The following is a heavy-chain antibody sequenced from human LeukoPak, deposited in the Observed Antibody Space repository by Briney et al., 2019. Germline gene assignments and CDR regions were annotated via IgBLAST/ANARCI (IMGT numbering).Heavy chain of an antibody. CDR3: ARGLLTEPVPAAINGMDV. CDR2: INHSGST. J-gene: IGHJ6*02. Sequence: SETLSLTCAVYGGSFSGYYWSWIRQPPGKGLEWIGEINHSGSTNYNPSLKSRVTISVDTSKNQFSLKLSSVTAADTAAYYCARGLLTEPVPAAINGMDVWGQGTAVTVSS. D-gene: IGHD2-2*02. V-gene: IGHV4-34*01. CDR1: GGSFSGYY.